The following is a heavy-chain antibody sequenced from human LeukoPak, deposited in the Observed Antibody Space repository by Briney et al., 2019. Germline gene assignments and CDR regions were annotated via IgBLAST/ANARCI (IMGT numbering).Heavy chain of an antibody. CDR2: IKQDGGER. CDR1: GFIFSNYW. Sequence: GGSLRLSCAASGFIFSNYWMGWVRQGPGKGLEWVANIKQDGGERYYVDSVKGRFTISRDNSKNTLYLQMSSLRAEDTAIYYCAKDSDRSGGNTFNYWGQGTLVTVSS. J-gene: IGHJ4*02. V-gene: IGHV3-7*03. CDR3: AKDSDRSGGNTFNY. D-gene: IGHD2-15*01.